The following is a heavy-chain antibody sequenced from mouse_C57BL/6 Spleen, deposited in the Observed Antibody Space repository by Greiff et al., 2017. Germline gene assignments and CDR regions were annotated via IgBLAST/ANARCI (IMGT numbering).Heavy chain of an antibody. Sequence: EVKLMESGGGLVKPGGSLKLSCAASGFTFSSYTMSWVRQTPEKRLEWVATISGGGGNTYYPDSVKGRFTISRDNAKNTLYLQMSSLRSEDTALYYCARKKKSLYYSTLDYFDYGGQGTTLPVSS. CDR1: GFTFSSYT. J-gene: IGHJ2*01. CDR2: ISGGGGNT. V-gene: IGHV5-9*01. D-gene: IGHD2-5*01. CDR3: ARKKKSLYYSTLDYFDY.